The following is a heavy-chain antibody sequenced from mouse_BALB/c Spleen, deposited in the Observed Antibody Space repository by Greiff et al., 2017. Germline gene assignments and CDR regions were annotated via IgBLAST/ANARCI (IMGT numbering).Heavy chain of an antibody. V-gene: IGHV1-54*01. D-gene: IGHD2-4*01. J-gene: IGHJ3*01. CDR2: INPGSGGT. CDR1: GYAFTNYL. Sequence: QVQLQQSGAELVRPGTSVKVSCKASGYAFTNYLIEWVKQRPGQGLEWIGVINPGSGGTNYNEKFKGKATLTADKSSSTAYMQLSSLTSDDSAVYFCARRFYDYEVWFAYWGQGTLVTVSA. CDR3: ARRFYDYEVWFAY.